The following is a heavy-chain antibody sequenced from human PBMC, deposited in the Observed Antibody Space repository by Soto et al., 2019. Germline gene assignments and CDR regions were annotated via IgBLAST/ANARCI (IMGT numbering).Heavy chain of an antibody. CDR2: IYHSGSA. Sequence: QVQLQESGPGLVKASGTLSLSCAVSGDSLSSSDWWSWVRQPPGKGLEWIGEIYHSGSANYNPSLKSRVTMSVDESKNQCSLRLSSMTAADTAIYYCARLISWSNFDSWGQGTLVTVSS. J-gene: IGHJ4*02. CDR1: GDSLSSSDW. V-gene: IGHV4-4*02. D-gene: IGHD6-13*01. CDR3: ARLISWSNFDS.